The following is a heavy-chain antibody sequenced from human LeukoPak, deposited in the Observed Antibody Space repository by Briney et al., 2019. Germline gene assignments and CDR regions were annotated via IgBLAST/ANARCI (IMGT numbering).Heavy chain of an antibody. Sequence: GGSLRLSCAASGFTFSSYWMSWVRQAPGKGLEWVANIKQDGSEKYYVDSVKGRFTISRDNSKNTLYLQMNSLRAEDTAVYYCAKAKYCSSTSCYTGENWFDPWGQGTLVTVSS. CDR1: GFTFSSYW. V-gene: IGHV3-7*01. CDR3: AKAKYCSSTSCYTGENWFDP. J-gene: IGHJ5*02. CDR2: IKQDGSEK. D-gene: IGHD2-2*02.